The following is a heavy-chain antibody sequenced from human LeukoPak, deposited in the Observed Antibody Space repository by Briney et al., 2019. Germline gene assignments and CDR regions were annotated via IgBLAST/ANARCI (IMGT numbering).Heavy chain of an antibody. J-gene: IGHJ5*02. CDR2: IYYSGST. D-gene: IGHD6-13*01. CDR3: ARAIAAAGTSWFDP. Sequence: SETLSLTCIVSGDSVSGYYWNWIRQPPGKGLEWLGYIYYSGSTYYNPSLKSRVTISVDTSKNQFSLKLSSVTAADTAVYYCARAIAAAGTSWFDPWGQGTLVTVSS. CDR1: GDSVSGYY. V-gene: IGHV4-30-4*08.